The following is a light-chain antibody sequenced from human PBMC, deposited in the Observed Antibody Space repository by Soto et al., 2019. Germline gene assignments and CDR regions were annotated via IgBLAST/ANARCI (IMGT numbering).Light chain of an antibody. CDR2: GAF. V-gene: IGKV3D-15*01. J-gene: IGKJ5*01. CDR1: QFVSSN. Sequence: EIVMTQSPVTLSVSPGERATLSCRASQFVSSNLAWYQQKPGQPPRLLIYGAFNRAAGIPARFSGSGSGTDFTLTISSLEPEDSAVYYCQQRNIWPPVTFGQGTRLEIK. CDR3: QQRNIWPPVT.